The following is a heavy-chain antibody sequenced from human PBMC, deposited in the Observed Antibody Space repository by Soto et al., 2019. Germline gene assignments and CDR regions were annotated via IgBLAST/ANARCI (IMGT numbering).Heavy chain of an antibody. J-gene: IGHJ6*02. CDR2: IYYSGST. Sequence: SETLSLTCTVSAGSISSGGYYWSWIRQHPGKGLEWIGYIYYSGSTYYNPSLKSRVTISVDTSKNQFSLKLSSVTAADTPAYYCARDGPVCSGGSCYLYYYYGMDVWGQGTTVSV. V-gene: IGHV4-31*03. CDR1: AGSISSGGYY. CDR3: ARDGPVCSGGSCYLYYYYGMDV. D-gene: IGHD2-15*01.